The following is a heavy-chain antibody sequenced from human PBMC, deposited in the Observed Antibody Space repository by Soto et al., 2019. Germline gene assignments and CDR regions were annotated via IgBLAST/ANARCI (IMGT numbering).Heavy chain of an antibody. Sequence: PSETLSLTCAVYGGSFSGYYWGWIRQPPGKGLEWIGEINHSGSTNYNPSLKSRVTISVDTSKNQFSLKLSSVTAADTAVYYCARGQGVAGYYYYGMDVWGQGTTVTVSS. D-gene: IGHD6-19*01. J-gene: IGHJ6*02. CDR3: ARGQGVAGYYYYGMDV. CDR1: GGSFSGYY. CDR2: INHSGST. V-gene: IGHV4-34*01.